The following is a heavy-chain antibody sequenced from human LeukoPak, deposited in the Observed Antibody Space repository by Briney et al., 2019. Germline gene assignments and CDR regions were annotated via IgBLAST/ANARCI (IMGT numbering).Heavy chain of an antibody. CDR3: ARDLLDDYSLDY. D-gene: IGHD3-16*01. J-gene: IGHJ4*02. V-gene: IGHV3-30-3*01. Sequence: GGSLRLSCAASGFTFSSYAIDWVRQAPGKGLEWVALISYDGSKKYYAESVKGRFTISRDNSKNTLYLQMNSLRPEDTAVYYCARDLLDDYSLDYWGQGNLVTVSS. CDR2: ISYDGSKK. CDR1: GFTFSSYA.